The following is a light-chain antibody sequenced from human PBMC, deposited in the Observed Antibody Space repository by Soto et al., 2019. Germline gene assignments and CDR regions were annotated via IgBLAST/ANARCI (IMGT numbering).Light chain of an antibody. CDR1: QSISSN. CDR3: HQRYSTPFS. Sequence: DIQMTQSPSSLSASVGDRVTITCRASQSISSNLKWYQQKPGKAPKLLIYAASSMRSGVPSRFSGSGSGTDFTLTISSLQPEDFPTDYYHQRYSTPFSFGPGTKVDIK. J-gene: IGKJ3*01. V-gene: IGKV1-39*01. CDR2: AAS.